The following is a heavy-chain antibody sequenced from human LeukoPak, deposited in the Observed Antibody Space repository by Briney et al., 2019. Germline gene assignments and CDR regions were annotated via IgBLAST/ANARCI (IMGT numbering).Heavy chain of an antibody. Sequence: GGSLRLSCAVSGFTFSNYAMSWVRQAPGKGLEWVSAISGSGTSTYYADSVKGRFTIPRDNSKNTLYLQMNSLRAEDTAVYYCAKTKDNYYYYGMDVWGQGTTVTVSS. J-gene: IGHJ6*02. CDR3: AKTKDNYYYYGMDV. CDR1: GFTFSNYA. V-gene: IGHV3-23*01. CDR2: ISGSGTST.